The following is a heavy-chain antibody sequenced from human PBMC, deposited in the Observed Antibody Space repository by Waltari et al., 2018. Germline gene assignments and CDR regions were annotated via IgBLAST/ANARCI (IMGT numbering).Heavy chain of an antibody. CDR2: INAGNGNT. V-gene: IGHV1-3*01. Sequence: QVQLVQSGAEVKKPGASVKVSCKASGYTFTSYAMHWVRPAPGQRLEWMGWINAGNGNTKYSQKFQGRVTITRDTSASTAYMELSSLRSEDTAVYYCASPTYYYDSSGSPHYYYYGMDVWGQGTTVTVSS. J-gene: IGHJ6*02. CDR1: GYTFTSYA. D-gene: IGHD3-22*01. CDR3: ASPTYYYDSSGSPHYYYYGMDV.